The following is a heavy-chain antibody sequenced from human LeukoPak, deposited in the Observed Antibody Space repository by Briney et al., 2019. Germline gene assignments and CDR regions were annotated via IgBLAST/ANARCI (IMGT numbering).Heavy chain of an antibody. V-gene: IGHV4-59*01. CDR1: GGSISSYY. CDR3: ARERRDGYKVYFDY. Sequence: ETLSLTCTVSGGSISSYYWSWIRQPPGKGLEWIGYVYYSGSTNYNPSLKSRVTISVDTSKNQFSLRLSSVTAADTAVYYCARERRDGYKVYFDYWGQGTLVTVSS. CDR2: VYYSGST. J-gene: IGHJ4*02. D-gene: IGHD5-24*01.